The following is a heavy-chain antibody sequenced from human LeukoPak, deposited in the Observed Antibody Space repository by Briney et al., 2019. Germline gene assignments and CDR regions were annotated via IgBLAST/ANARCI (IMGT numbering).Heavy chain of an antibody. D-gene: IGHD3-3*01. Sequence: KPSETLSLTCTVSGGSISSGGYYWSWIRQHPGKGLEWIGYIYYSGSTYYNPSLKSRVTISVDTSKNQFSLKLSSVTAADTAVYYCARSNYDFWSGYYSSPSGNWFDPWGRGTLVTVSS. V-gene: IGHV4-31*03. CDR1: GGSISSGGYY. J-gene: IGHJ5*02. CDR2: IYYSGST. CDR3: ARSNYDFWSGYYSSPSGNWFDP.